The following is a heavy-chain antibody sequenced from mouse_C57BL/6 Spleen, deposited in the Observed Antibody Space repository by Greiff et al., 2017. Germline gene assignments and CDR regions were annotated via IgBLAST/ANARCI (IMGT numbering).Heavy chain of an antibody. CDR2: IDPSDSYT. J-gene: IGHJ3*01. Sequence: QVQLQQPGAELVKPGASVKLSCKASGYTFTSYWMQWVKQRPGQGLEWIGEIDPSDSYTNYNQKFKGKATLTVDTSSSTAYMQLSSLTSEDSAVYYCARETGPFAYWGQGTLVTVSA. D-gene: IGHD4-1*01. CDR3: ARETGPFAY. CDR1: GYTFTSYW. V-gene: IGHV1-50*01.